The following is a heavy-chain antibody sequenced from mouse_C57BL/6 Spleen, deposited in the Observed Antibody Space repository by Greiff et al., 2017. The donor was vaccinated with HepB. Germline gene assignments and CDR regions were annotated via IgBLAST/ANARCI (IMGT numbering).Heavy chain of an antibody. D-gene: IGHD3-2*02. CDR2: IYPGDGDT. CDR3: AREGSGYPFGY. Sequence: QVQLQQSGAELVKPGASVKISCKASGYAFSSYWMNWVKQRPGKGLEWIGQIYPGDGDTNYNGKFKGKATLTADKSSSTAYMKLSSLTSEDSAVYFCAREGSGYPFGYWGQGTTLTVSS. CDR1: GYAFSSYW. J-gene: IGHJ2*01. V-gene: IGHV1-80*01.